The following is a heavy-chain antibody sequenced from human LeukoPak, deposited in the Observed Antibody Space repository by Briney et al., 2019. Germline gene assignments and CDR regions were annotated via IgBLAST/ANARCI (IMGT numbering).Heavy chain of an antibody. CDR1: GYTFTGYY. V-gene: IGHV1-2*02. Sequence: ASVKVSCKASGYTFTGYYTHWVRQAPGQGLEWMGWINPNTGGTRYAQKFQGRVTMTRDTSISTAYMELSRLRSDDTAVYYCARDGTYSGYDFLYDWFDPWGQGTLVTVSS. CDR2: INPNTGGT. D-gene: IGHD5-12*01. CDR3: ARDGTYSGYDFLYDWFDP. J-gene: IGHJ5*02.